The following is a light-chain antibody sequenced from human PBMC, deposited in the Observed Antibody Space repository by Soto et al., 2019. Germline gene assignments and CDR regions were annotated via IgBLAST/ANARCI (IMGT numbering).Light chain of an antibody. Sequence: IQLTQSPSSLSASVGDRVTINCRASQGISSYLAWSQQKPVKAPKLLIYAASTLQSGVPSRFTGSGSGTDFTLTISSLQPEDFATYYCLQVNSFPFSFGGGTKVEI. V-gene: IGKV1-9*01. CDR3: LQVNSFPFS. CDR1: QGISSY. CDR2: AAS. J-gene: IGKJ4*01.